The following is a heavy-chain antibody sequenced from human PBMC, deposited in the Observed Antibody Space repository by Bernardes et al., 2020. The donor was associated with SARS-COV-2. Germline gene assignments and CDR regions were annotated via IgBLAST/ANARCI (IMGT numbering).Heavy chain of an antibody. V-gene: IGHV3-74*01. Sequence: GGSLRLSCAASGFSITNSWMSWIRQAPGKGLVWVSRINPDGRSGDYADFVKGRFTISRDNVRNIVFLQMTSLRVEDTAVYYCAFGGNGVNAPGMDVWGLGTTVTVSS. CDR3: AFGGNGVNAPGMDV. J-gene: IGHJ6*02. D-gene: IGHD2-8*01. CDR2: INPDGRSG. CDR1: GFSITNSW.